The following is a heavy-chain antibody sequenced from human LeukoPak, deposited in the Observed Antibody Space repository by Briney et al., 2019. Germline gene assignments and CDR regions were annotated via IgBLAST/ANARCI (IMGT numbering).Heavy chain of an antibody. CDR2: TYYRSKLYN. Sequence: SQTLSLTCALSGDSFSSNSAAWNWLRQSPSRGLEWLGSTYYRSKLYNDYAVSVKSRITINPDTSKNQFSLQLNSVTPEDTAVYYCARTMTTVMPRADWFDPWGQGTLVTVSS. J-gene: IGHJ5*02. D-gene: IGHD4-11*01. V-gene: IGHV6-1*01. CDR1: GDSFSSNSAA. CDR3: ARTMTTVMPRADWFDP.